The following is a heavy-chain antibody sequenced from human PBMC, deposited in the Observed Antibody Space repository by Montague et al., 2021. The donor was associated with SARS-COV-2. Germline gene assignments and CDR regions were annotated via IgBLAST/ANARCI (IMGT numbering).Heavy chain of an antibody. D-gene: IGHD3-22*01. Sequence: TLSLTCTVSGGSISSVGYYWSWIRQHPGKGLEWIGYIYYSGSTYYNPSLKIRVTISVDTSKNQFSLKLSSVTAADTAVYYCARDPRYDSSGYYLGSAFDIWGQGTIVTVSS. V-gene: IGHV4-31*03. CDR3: ARDPRYDSSGYYLGSAFDI. CDR1: GGSISSVGYY. CDR2: IYYSGST. J-gene: IGHJ3*02.